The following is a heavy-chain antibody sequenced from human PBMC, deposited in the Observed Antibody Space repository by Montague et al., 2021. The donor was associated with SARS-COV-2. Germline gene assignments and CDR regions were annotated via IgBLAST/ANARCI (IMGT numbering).Heavy chain of an antibody. V-gene: IGHV4-59*01. D-gene: IGHD2-2*01. CDR1: GGSISSYY. CDR2: IYYNGTT. Sequence: SETLSLTCTVSGGSISSYYWSWIRQPPGKGLEWIGYIYYNGTTNYNPSLKGRISISVDTSKNQFSLEMNSVTAADTAVYYCARERVYQLCSGWFDPWGQGTLVTVSS. CDR3: ARERVYQLCSGWFDP. J-gene: IGHJ5*02.